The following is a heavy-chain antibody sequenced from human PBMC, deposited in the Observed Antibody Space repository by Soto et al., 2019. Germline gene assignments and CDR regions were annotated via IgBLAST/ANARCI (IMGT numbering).Heavy chain of an antibody. J-gene: IGHJ4*02. CDR3: ASRDPGTSVDY. D-gene: IGHD1-7*01. CDR2: IYRTGST. CDR1: GGSFTSNNW. Sequence: LSLTFAVSGGSFTSNNWWTWVRQPPGRGLEWIGEIYRTGSTNYNPSLKSRVTISLDKSENQFSLKVTSLTAADTAVYYCASRDPGTSVDYWGQGTLVTVSS. V-gene: IGHV4-4*02.